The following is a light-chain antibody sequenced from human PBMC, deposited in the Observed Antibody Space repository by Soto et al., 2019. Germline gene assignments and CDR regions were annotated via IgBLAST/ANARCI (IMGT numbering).Light chain of an antibody. Sequence: QSALTQPASVSGSPGQSITISCTGTSSDGGGYNYVSWYQQHPGKAPKLMIYEVTNRPSGVSNRVSGSKSGNTASLTISGLQAEDEADYYCSSYTSSSTIVFGTGTKLTVL. V-gene: IGLV2-14*01. CDR3: SSYTSSSTIV. J-gene: IGLJ1*01. CDR2: EVT. CDR1: SSDGGGYNY.